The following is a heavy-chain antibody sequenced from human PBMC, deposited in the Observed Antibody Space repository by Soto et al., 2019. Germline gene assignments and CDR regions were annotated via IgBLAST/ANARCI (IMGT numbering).Heavy chain of an antibody. CDR2: SSGSGGST. CDR1: GFTFSSYA. V-gene: IGHV3-23*01. D-gene: IGHD5-18*01. J-gene: IGHJ4*02. Sequence: EVQLLESGGGLVQPGGSLRLSCAASGFTFSSYAMSWVRQAPGKGLEWVPASSGSGGSTYYADSAKGHFTNSRDNSKNTLYLQMNSLRAEDTAVYYCAKRGYGLYYFDYWGQGTLVTVSS. CDR3: AKRGYGLYYFDY.